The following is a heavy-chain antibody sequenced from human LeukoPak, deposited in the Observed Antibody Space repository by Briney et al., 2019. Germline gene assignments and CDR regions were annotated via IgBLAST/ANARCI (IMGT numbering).Heavy chain of an antibody. J-gene: IGHJ4*02. CDR1: GGSISSSSYY. CDR2: IYYSGST. D-gene: IGHD2-2*01. V-gene: IGHV4-39*01. CDR3: ARLDCSSTSCYCGY. Sequence: SETLSLTCTVSGGSISSSSYYWGWIRQPPGKGLEWIGSIYYSGSTYYNPSLKSRVTISVDTSKNQFSLKLSSVTAADTAVYYCARLDCSSTSCYCGYWGQGTLVTVSS.